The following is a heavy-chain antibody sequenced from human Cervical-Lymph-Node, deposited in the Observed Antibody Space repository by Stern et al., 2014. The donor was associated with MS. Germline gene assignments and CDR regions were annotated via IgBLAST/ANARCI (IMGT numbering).Heavy chain of an antibody. CDR2: IYYSGST. CDR1: GGSISSYN. J-gene: IGHJ6*02. CDR3: AAGDGYNPYYYGMDV. V-gene: IGHV4-59*01. Sequence: QVQLQESGPGLVKPSDTLSLTCTVSGGSISSYNWSWIRQPPGKGLEWIGYIYYSGSTNYNPSLKSRVTISVDTSKNQFSLKLSSVTAADTAVYYCAAGDGYNPYYYGMDVWGQGTTVTVSS. D-gene: IGHD5-24*01.